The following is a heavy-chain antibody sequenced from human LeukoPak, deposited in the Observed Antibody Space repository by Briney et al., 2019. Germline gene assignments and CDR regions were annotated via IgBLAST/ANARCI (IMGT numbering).Heavy chain of an antibody. J-gene: IGHJ4*02. CDR2: IYYSGST. CDR3: ARQGVVGATGFDF. V-gene: IGHV4-39*01. Sequence: PSETLSLTCSVSGGSISEISYYWGWTRHPPGKGLEWIGNIYYSGSTYNNPSLESRVVISVDTSRSQFSLKLTSVTATDTAVYCARQGVVGATGFDFWGQGILVTVSS. D-gene: IGHD1-26*01. CDR1: GGSISEISYY.